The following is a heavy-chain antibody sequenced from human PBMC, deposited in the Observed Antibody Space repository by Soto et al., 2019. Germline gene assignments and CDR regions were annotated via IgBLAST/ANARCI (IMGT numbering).Heavy chain of an antibody. CDR1: GYTFTSYA. J-gene: IGHJ4*02. D-gene: IGHD2-15*01. V-gene: IGHV1-3*01. Sequence: GASVKVSCKASGYTFTSYAMHWVRQAPGQRHEWIRWINAGNGNTKNSQKIKGRVTITRDTYVSTAYMELSSLRSEDTAVYYCARDLGGWPDYWGQGTLVTVSS. CDR2: INAGNGNT. CDR3: ARDLGGWPDY.